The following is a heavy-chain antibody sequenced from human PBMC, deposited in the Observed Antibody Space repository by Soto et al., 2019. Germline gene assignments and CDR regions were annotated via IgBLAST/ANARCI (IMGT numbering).Heavy chain of an antibody. CDR1: GLIFSDYH. D-gene: IGHD6-19*01. Sequence: EVQLVESGGGLVQPGGSLRLSCAASGLIFSDYHMDWVRQAPGKGLEWVGRIRRKANSYTTEYAASVKGRFTISRDDSKNSLYLQMNSLQREDTAVYYCAMLGGWSGGSSGMDVWGQGTTVTVSS. CDR2: IRRKANSYTT. CDR3: AMLGGWSGGSSGMDV. V-gene: IGHV3-72*01. J-gene: IGHJ6*02.